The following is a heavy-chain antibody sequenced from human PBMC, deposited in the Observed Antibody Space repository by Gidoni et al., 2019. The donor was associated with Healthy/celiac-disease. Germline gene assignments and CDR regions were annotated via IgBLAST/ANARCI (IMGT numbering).Heavy chain of an antibody. V-gene: IGHV1-46*01. D-gene: IGHD6-13*01. CDR1: GSTSTSYY. J-gene: IGHJ5*02. Sequence: QVQLVQSGAAVKKPGASVKASCKASGSTSTSYYMHWVRQAPGQGLEWMGIINPSGGSTSYAQKFQGRVTMTRDTSTSTVYMELSSLRSEDTAVYYCARDPVIAAVGNFDPWGQGTLVTVSS. CDR2: INPSGGST. CDR3: ARDPVIAAVGNFDP.